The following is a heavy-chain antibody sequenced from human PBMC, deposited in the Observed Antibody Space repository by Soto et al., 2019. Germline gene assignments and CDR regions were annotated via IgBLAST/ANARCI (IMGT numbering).Heavy chain of an antibody. CDR3: ARSPRYCSGGSCSFLMDV. V-gene: IGHV1-69*13. D-gene: IGHD2-15*01. J-gene: IGHJ6*02. CDR1: GGTFSSYA. Sequence: SVTVACKASGGTFSSYAVSWVRQAPGQGLEWMGGIIPIFGTANYAQKFQGRVTITADESTSTAYMELRSLRSDDTAVYYCARSPRYCSGGSCSFLMDVWGQGTTVTVSS. CDR2: IIPIFGTA.